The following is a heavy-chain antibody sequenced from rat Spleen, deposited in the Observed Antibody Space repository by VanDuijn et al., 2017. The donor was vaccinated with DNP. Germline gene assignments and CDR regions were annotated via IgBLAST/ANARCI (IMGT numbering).Heavy chain of an antibody. J-gene: IGHJ2*01. CDR3: ARPDY. CDR1: GFTFSDYN. CDR2: INYDGSNT. V-gene: IGHV5-7*01. Sequence: EVQLVESGGGLVQPGRSLKLSCAASGFTFSDYNMVWVRQAPKEGLEWVATINYDGSNTYYRDSVRGRFTISRDNAKSTLYLQMDSLRSEDTATYYCARPDYWGQGVMVTVSS.